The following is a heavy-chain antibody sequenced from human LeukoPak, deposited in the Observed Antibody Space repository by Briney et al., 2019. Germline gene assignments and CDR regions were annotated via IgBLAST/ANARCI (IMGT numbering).Heavy chain of an antibody. V-gene: IGHV3-66*02. CDR2: IYSGGST. J-gene: IGHJ4*02. D-gene: IGHD3-22*01. CDR3: VSSGYYYGENFDY. CDR1: GFTVSSNY. Sequence: GGSLRLSCAASGFTVSSNYMSWVRQAPGKGLEWVSVIYSGGSTYHADSVEGRFTISRDNSKNTLYLQMNSLRAEDTAVYYCVSSGYYYGENFDYWGQGTLVTVSS.